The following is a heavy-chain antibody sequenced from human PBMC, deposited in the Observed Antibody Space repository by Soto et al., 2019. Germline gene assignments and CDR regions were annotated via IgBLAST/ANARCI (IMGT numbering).Heavy chain of an antibody. V-gene: IGHV4-39*01. CDR1: GGSFSSGTYY. J-gene: IGHJ5*02. D-gene: IGHD3-22*01. CDR3: ARQPYDSTGYYYGA. Sequence: QLQLQESGPGLVKPSETLSLTCTVSGGSFSSGTYYWGWIRQPPGKGLEWIGSMYSGGNTYYNPSLKSRVTVSVDTSKNHFSLKLTSVTAADTAMYYCARQPYDSTGYYYGAWGQGTLVTVSS. CDR2: MYSGGNT.